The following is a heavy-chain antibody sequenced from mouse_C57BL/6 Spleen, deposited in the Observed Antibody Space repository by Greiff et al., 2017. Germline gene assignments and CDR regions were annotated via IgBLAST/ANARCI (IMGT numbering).Heavy chain of an antibody. Sequence: DVKLVESGGDLVKPGGSLKLSCAASGFTFSSYGMSWVRQTPDKRLEWVATISSGGSYTYYPDSVKGRFTISRDNAKNTLYLQMSRLKSEDTAMYYCARHGDVGYFDVWGTGTTVTVSS. V-gene: IGHV5-6*02. CDR2: ISSGGSYT. CDR1: GFTFSSYG. CDR3: ARHGDVGYFDV. J-gene: IGHJ1*03. D-gene: IGHD3-3*01.